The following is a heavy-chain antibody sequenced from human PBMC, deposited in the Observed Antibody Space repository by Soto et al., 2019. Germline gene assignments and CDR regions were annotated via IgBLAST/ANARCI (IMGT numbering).Heavy chain of an antibody. CDR3: ARDGCSSTSCQLTFDP. CDR1: GGSISSGGYY. Sequence: TSETLSLTCTVSGGSISSGGYYWSWIRQHPGKGLEWIGYIYYSGSTYYNPSLKSRVTISVDTSKNQFSLKLSRLRSDDTAVYYCARDGCSSTSCQLTFDPWGQGTLVTVSS. V-gene: IGHV4-31*03. CDR2: IYYSGST. J-gene: IGHJ5*02. D-gene: IGHD2-2*01.